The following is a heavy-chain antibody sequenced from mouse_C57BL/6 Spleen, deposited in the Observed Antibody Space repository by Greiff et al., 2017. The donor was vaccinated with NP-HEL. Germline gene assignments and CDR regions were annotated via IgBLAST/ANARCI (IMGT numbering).Heavy chain of an antibody. V-gene: IGHV1-18*01. CDR1: GYTFTDYN. CDR3: ARSVKLGRLDWYFDV. Sequence: ELQLQQSGPELVKPGASVKIPCKASGYTFTDYNMDWVKQSHGKSLEWIGDINPNNGGTIYNQKFKGKATLTVDKSSSTAYMELRSLTSEDTAVYYCARSVKLGRLDWYFDVWGTGTTVTVSS. D-gene: IGHD4-1*01. CDR2: INPNNGGT. J-gene: IGHJ1*03.